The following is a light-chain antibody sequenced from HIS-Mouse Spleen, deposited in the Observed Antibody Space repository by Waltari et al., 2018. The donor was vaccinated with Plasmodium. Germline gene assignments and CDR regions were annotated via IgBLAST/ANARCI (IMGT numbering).Light chain of an antibody. V-gene: IGLV3-10*01. Sequence: SSELTQPPSVSVSPGQTARIPFSGDALPTKYAYWYQQKSGQAPVLVIYEDSKRPSGIPERFSGSSSGTMATLTISGAQVEDEADYYCYSTDSSGNHRVFGGGTKLTVL. CDR1: ALPTKY. J-gene: IGLJ3*02. CDR2: EDS. CDR3: YSTDSSGNHRV.